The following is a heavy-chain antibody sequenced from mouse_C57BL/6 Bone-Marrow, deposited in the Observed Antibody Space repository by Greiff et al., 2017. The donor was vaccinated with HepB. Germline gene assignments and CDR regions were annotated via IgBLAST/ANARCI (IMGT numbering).Heavy chain of an antibody. CDR3: ASSYYYGSSYEVYYFDY. Sequence: EVKLVESGGGLVQPGGSLSLSCAASGFTFTDYYMSWVRQPPGKALEWLGFIRNKANGYTTEYSASVKGRFTISRDNSQSILYLQMNALRDEDSATYYCASSYYYGSSYEVYYFDYWGQGTTLTVSS. CDR2: IRNKANGYTT. V-gene: IGHV7-3*01. D-gene: IGHD1-1*01. J-gene: IGHJ2*01. CDR1: GFTFTDYY.